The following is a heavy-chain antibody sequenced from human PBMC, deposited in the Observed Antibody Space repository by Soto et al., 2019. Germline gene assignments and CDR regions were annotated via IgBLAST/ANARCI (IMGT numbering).Heavy chain of an antibody. J-gene: IGHJ3*02. Sequence: QVQLVESGGGVVQPGRSLRLSCAASGFTFSSYGMHWVRQAPGKGLEWVAVISYDGSNKYYADSVKGRFTISRDNSKNTLYLQMNSLRAEDTAVYYCARDLGYGDHGDAFDIWGQGTMVTVSS. D-gene: IGHD4-17*01. CDR1: GFTFSSYG. CDR3: ARDLGYGDHGDAFDI. CDR2: ISYDGSNK. V-gene: IGHV3-30*03.